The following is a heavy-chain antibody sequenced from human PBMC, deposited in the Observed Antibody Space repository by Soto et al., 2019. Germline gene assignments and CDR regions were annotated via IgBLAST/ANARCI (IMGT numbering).Heavy chain of an antibody. CDR2: INPNSGGT. CDR1: GYTFTGYY. D-gene: IGHD2-21*01. J-gene: IGHJ4*02. V-gene: IGHV1-2*04. CDR3: XRGEGGPRWGSIDY. Sequence: QVQLVQSGAEVKKPGASVKVSCKASGYTFTGYYMHWVRQAPGQGLEWMGWINPNSGGTNYAQKFQGWVTMTRDRXXXXXYXXXXXXRSDXTAVXXXXRGEGGPRWGSIDYWGQGTLVTVSS.